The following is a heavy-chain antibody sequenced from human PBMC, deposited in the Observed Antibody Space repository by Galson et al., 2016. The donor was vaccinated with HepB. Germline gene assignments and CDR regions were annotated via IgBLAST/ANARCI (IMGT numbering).Heavy chain of an antibody. CDR3: ARGGHPGLKIWYFDL. J-gene: IGHJ2*01. Sequence: SLRLSCAASGFTFSDYYMSWIRQAPGKGLKWVSYISSSSSYTNYADSVKGRFTISRDNANTSLYLQMNSLRAEDTAVYYCARGGHPGLKIWYFDLWGRGTLVTVSS. V-gene: IGHV3-11*06. D-gene: IGHD3-16*01. CDR2: ISSSSSYT. CDR1: GFTFSDYY.